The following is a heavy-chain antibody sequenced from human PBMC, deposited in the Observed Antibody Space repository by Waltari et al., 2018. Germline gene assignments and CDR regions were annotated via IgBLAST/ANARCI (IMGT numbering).Heavy chain of an antibody. J-gene: IGHJ3*02. CDR1: GFTFSNSW. Sequence: SLRLSCAASGFTFSNSWMGWVRQAPGKGLEWVASIKQGGSEKFYVDSVKGRFTISRDNAKNSLYLQMDSLRAEDTAVYYYTRGSGGAFDIWGQGTMVTVSS. CDR3: TRGSGGAFDI. V-gene: IGHV3-7*01. D-gene: IGHD6-25*01. CDR2: IKQGGSEK.